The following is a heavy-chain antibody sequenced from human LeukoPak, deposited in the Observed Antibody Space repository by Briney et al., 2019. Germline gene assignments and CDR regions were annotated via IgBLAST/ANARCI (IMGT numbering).Heavy chain of an antibody. D-gene: IGHD6-19*01. CDR3: ARGSGWYYY. CDR2: IYYSGST. CDR1: GGSISSYY. J-gene: IGHJ4*02. V-gene: IGHV4-59*08. Sequence: SETLSLTCTVSGGSISSYYWSWIRQPPGKGLEWIGYIYYSGSTNYNPSLKSRVTISVDTSKNQFSLKLSSVTAADTAVYYCARGSGWYYYWGQGTVVPVSS.